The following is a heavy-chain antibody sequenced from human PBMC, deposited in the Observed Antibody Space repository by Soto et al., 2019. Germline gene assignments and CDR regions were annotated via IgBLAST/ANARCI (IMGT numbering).Heavy chain of an antibody. V-gene: IGHV1-8*01. CDR1: GYTFTSCD. CDR3: ARAPSLLERRRGGAFDI. D-gene: IGHD1-1*01. CDR2: MNPNSGNT. Sequence: ASVKVSCKASGYTFTSCDINWVRQATGQGLEWMGWMNPNSGNTGYAQKFQGRVTMTRNTSISTAYMELSSLRSEDTAVYYCARAPSLLERRRGGAFDIWGQGTMVTVS. J-gene: IGHJ3*02.